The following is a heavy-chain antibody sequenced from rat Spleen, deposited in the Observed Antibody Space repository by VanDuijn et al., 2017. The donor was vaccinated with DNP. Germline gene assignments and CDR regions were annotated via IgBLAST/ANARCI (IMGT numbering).Heavy chain of an antibody. V-gene: IGHV5-17*01. J-gene: IGHJ2*01. CDR2: ISYDGTRT. CDR1: GFTFSDYA. CDR3: TRGRDYFDY. Sequence: EVQVVESGGGLVQPGRSLKLSCAASGFTFSDYAMAWVRQAPKKGLEWVATISYDGTRTYYRDSVKGRFTISRDDAKSTLYLQMDSLRSEDTATYFCTRGRDYFDYWGQGVMVTVSS.